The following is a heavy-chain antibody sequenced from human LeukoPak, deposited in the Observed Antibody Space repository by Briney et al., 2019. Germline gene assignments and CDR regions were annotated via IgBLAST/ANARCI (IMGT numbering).Heavy chain of an antibody. D-gene: IGHD3-22*01. Sequence: GESLKISCQGSGYSFSSYWISWVRQMAGKGLEWMGSIDPSDSYTNCSPSFQGHVTISTDKSISTAYLQWSSLRASDTAMYYCARNRYYYDFSGYYVDYWGQGTLVTVSS. J-gene: IGHJ4*02. CDR1: GYSFSSYW. V-gene: IGHV5-10-1*01. CDR3: ARNRYYYDFSGYYVDY. CDR2: IDPSDSYT.